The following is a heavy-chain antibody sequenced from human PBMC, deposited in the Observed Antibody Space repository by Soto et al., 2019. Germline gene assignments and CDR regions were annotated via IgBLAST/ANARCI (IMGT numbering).Heavy chain of an antibody. CDR2: IYYSGST. CDR3: ARGGWRQIDY. Sequence: QVQLQESGPGLVKPSETLSLTCSVSGGSIGSYYWSWIRQPPGKGLEWIGYIYYSGSTNYNPSLKSRVTISVDTSKHRFSLKLSSVTAADTAVYYCARGGWRQIDYWGQGTRVTVSS. V-gene: IGHV4-59*08. J-gene: IGHJ4*02. D-gene: IGHD3-3*01. CDR1: GGSIGSYY.